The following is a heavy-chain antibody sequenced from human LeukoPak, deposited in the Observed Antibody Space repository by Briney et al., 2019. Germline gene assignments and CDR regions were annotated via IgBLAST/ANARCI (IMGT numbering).Heavy chain of an antibody. J-gene: IGHJ4*02. CDR3: ARESCSGGRCQYYFDY. Sequence: GGSLRLACAASGFTYSSYAMHWVRQAPGKGLEYVSGISSDGGSPFHVNSVKGRFTISRDNSKDTLYLQMGSLRAEDMAVYYCARESCSGGRCQYYFDYWGQGTLVTVSS. V-gene: IGHV3-64*01. CDR1: GFTYSSYA. CDR2: ISSDGGSP. D-gene: IGHD2-15*01.